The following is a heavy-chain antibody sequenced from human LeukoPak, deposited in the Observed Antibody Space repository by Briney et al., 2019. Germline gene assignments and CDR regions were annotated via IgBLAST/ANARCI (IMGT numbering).Heavy chain of an antibody. Sequence: SQTLSLTCTVSGGSISSGSYYWSWIRQPAGKGLEWIGRIYTSGSTNYNPSLKSRVTISVDTSKNQFSLKLSSVTAADTAVYYCARDKGPIAVAGTPHYFDYWGQGTLVTVSS. CDR2: IYTSGST. CDR3: ARDKGPIAVAGTPHYFDY. CDR1: GGSISSGSYY. D-gene: IGHD6-19*01. J-gene: IGHJ4*02. V-gene: IGHV4-61*02.